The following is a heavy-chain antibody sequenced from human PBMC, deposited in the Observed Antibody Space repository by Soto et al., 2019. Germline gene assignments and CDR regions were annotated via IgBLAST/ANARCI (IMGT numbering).Heavy chain of an antibody. CDR1: GYTFSSYG. D-gene: IGHD3-16*01. Sequence: ASVKVSCKASGYTFSSYGITWVRQAPGQGLEWMGWIRAYNGKTDLSKKVEARVTRTTDTSTRTAYMKLRSLKPDDTAVYYCARSFGDNEFRPADYWDQGTLVTVSS. CDR3: ARSFGDNEFRPADY. V-gene: IGHV1-18*01. J-gene: IGHJ4*02. CDR2: IRAYNGKT.